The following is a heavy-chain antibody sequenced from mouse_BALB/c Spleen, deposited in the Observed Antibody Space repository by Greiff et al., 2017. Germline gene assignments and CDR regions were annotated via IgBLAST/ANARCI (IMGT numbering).Heavy chain of an antibody. V-gene: IGHV5-15*02. CDR1: GFTFSDYG. CDR2: ISNLAYSI. CDR3: ARVFDYYAMDY. Sequence: DVMLVESGGGLVQPGGSRKLSCAASGFTFSDYGMAWVRQAPGKGPEWVAFISNLAYSIYYADTVTGRFTISRENAKNTLYLEMSSLRSEDTAMYYCARVFDYYAMDYWGQGTSVTVSS. J-gene: IGHJ4*01.